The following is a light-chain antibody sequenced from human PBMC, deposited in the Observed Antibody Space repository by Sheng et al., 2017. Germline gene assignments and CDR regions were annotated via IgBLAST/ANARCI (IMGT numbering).Light chain of an antibody. V-gene: IGLV3-16*01. J-gene: IGLJ1*01. Sequence: SYEQTQPPSVSVSLGQMARITCSGETLSKKYPYWCHQRPGQFPVVAIYEDSERPSGIPERFSGSSSGTIVTLTVFGVQAEDEADSYCLSPDCSGTYVFGSETKV. CDR3: LSPDCSGTYV. CDR2: EDS. CDR1: TLSKKY.